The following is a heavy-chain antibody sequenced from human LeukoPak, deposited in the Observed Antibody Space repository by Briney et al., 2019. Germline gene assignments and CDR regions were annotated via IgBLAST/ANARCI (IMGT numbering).Heavy chain of an antibody. V-gene: IGHV3-30*02. CDR3: AKGTYSSSWYPPEY. J-gene: IGHJ4*02. CDR2: IRDDGSNK. Sequence: PGGSLRLSCAASGFTVSSNYMSWVRQAPGKGLEWVAFIRDDGSNKYYADSVKGRFTISRDNSKKTLYLQMNSLRTEDTAVYYCAKGTYSSSWYPPEYWGQGTLVTVSS. CDR1: GFTVSSNY. D-gene: IGHD6-13*01.